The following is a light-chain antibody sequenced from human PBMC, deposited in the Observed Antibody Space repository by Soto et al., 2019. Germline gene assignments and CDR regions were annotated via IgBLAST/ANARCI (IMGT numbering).Light chain of an antibody. CDR1: SSDVGGYNY. CDR3: SSYTSSSTLDV. CDR2: DVS. V-gene: IGLV2-14*01. J-gene: IGLJ1*01. Sequence: QSVLTQPASVSGSPGQSITISCTGISSDVGGYNYVSWYQQHPGKAPKLMIYDVSNRPSGVSNRFSGSKSGNTASLTISGLQAEDEADYYCSSYTSSSTLDVFGTGTKLTVL.